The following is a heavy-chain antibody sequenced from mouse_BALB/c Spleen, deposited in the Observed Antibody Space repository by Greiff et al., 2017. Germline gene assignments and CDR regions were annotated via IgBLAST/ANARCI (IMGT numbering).Heavy chain of an antibody. CDR2: ISSGSNTI. J-gene: IGHJ3*01. Sequence: EVKVVESGGGLVQPGGSRKLSCAASGFTFSSFGMHWVRQAPEKGLEWVAYISSGSNTIYYADTVKGRITISRDNPKNTLFLQMTSLRSEDTAMYYCARGEGGWFAYWGQGTLVTGSA. CDR1: GFTFSSFG. V-gene: IGHV5-17*02. CDR3: ARGEGGWFAY.